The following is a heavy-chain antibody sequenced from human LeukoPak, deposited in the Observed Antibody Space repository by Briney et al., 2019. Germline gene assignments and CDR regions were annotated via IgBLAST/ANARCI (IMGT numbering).Heavy chain of an antibody. J-gene: IGHJ4*02. CDR2: IYYSGST. CDR1: GFSISSYY. D-gene: IGHD1-26*01. Sequence: SETLSLTCTVSGFSISSYYWRWLRQPPGKGLEWFGYIYYSGSTNYSPSLKSRVTISVDTSKNPFSLKLSSVTAADTAVYFCVAGGVGELPPDYWGQGTLVTVSS. V-gene: IGHV4-59*01. CDR3: VAGGVGELPPDY.